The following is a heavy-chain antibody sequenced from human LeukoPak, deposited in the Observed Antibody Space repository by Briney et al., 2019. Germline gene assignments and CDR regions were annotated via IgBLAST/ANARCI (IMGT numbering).Heavy chain of an antibody. J-gene: IGHJ4*02. CDR3: ARDPAGGYYYDSSGYYPEFDY. D-gene: IGHD3-22*01. V-gene: IGHV3-30*19. Sequence: PGGSLRLSCAASGFTFSSYGMHWVRQAPGKGLEWVAVISYDGSNKYYADSVKGRFTISRDNSKNTLYLQMNSLRAEDTAVYYCARDPAGGYYYDSSGYYPEFDYWGQGTLVTVSS. CDR1: GFTFSSYG. CDR2: ISYDGSNK.